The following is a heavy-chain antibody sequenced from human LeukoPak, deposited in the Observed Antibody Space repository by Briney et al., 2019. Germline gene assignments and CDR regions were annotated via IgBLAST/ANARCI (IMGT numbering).Heavy chain of an antibody. V-gene: IGHV3-11*01. CDR2: ISSSGSTI. CDR1: GFTFSDYY. CDR3: ARADYYGSGSYYLVDY. J-gene: IGHJ4*02. Sequence: GGSLRLSCAASGFTFSDYYMSWIRQAPGKGLEWVSYISSSGSTIYYADSVKGRFTISRDNAKNSLYLQMNSLRAEDTAVYYCARADYYGSGSYYLVDYWGQGTLVTVSS. D-gene: IGHD3-10*01.